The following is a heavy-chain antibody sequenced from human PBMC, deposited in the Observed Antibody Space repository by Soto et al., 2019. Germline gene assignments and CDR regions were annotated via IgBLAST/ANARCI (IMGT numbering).Heavy chain of an antibody. CDR3: ATEDTVVTARGASDI. CDR2: FEPEDGET. V-gene: IGHV1-24*01. D-gene: IGHD2-15*01. J-gene: IGHJ3*02. CDR1: GYTLTELS. Sequence: ASVKVSGKVSGYTLTELSMHWVRQAPGKGLEWMGGFEPEDGETIYAQKFQGRVTMTEDTSTDTAYMDLSSLRSEVTDVYYCATEDTVVTARGASDIRGKGTMVTVSS.